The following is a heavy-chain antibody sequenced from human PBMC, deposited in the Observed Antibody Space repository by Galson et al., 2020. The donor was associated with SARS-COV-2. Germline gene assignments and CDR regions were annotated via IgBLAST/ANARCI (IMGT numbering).Heavy chain of an antibody. D-gene: IGHD2-2*01. CDR3: ARGPYCSGTNCYREFDY. J-gene: IGHJ4*02. V-gene: IGHV4-34*01. CDR2: INHSGSA. Sequence: SQTLSLTCAVYGGSFSGYYWSWIRQPPEKGLEWIGEINHSGSANYNPSLKSRVTISVDTSKNQFSLNLSSVTAADTAVYYCARGPYCSGTNCYREFDYWGQGTLVTVSS. CDR1: GGSFSGYY.